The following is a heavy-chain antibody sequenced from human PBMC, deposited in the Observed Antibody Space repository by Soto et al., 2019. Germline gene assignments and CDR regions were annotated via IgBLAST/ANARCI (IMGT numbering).Heavy chain of an antibody. J-gene: IGHJ4*02. V-gene: IGHV3-30-3*01. CDR1: GFTFSSYA. CDR3: ARGGPAGYYDILTGYWSGGAFDY. Sequence: QVQLVESGGGVVQPGRSLRLSCAASGFTFSSYAMHWVRQAPGKGLEWVAVISYDGSNKYYADSVKGRFTIYRDNSKNTLYLQMNSLRAEDTAVYYCARGGPAGYYDILTGYWSGGAFDYWGQGTLVTVSS. CDR2: ISYDGSNK. D-gene: IGHD3-9*01.